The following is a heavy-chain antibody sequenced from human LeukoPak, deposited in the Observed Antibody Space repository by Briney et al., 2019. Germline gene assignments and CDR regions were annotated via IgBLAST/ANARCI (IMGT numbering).Heavy chain of an antibody. D-gene: IGHD1-1*01. Sequence: GGSLRLSCAASGFTFSNYWMSWVRQAPGKGLEWMANINQGGRESYYVDSVEGRFTISRDNAKNSLYLQMDSLRAEDTAVFYCARAATTGTVDYWGQGTLVTVSS. CDR1: GFTFSNYW. V-gene: IGHV3-7*01. CDR2: INQGGRES. J-gene: IGHJ4*02. CDR3: ARAATTGTVDY.